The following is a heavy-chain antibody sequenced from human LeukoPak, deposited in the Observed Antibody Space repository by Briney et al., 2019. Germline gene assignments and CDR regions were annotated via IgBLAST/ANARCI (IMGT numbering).Heavy chain of an antibody. J-gene: IGHJ4*02. Sequence: GGSLRLSCAASGFTFNRNVMSWVRQAPGKGLEWVSAIIDDGSSTYYADSVKGRFSISRDNSKNTVYLQMNSLRAEDTAIYYCAKPHDSGWWMFDYWGQGTLVTVSS. CDR3: AKPHDSGWWMFDY. D-gene: IGHD6-13*01. V-gene: IGHV3-23*01. CDR1: GFTFNRNV. CDR2: IIDDGSST.